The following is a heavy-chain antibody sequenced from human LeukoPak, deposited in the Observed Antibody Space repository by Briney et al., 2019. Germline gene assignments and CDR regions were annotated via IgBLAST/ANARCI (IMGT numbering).Heavy chain of an antibody. CDR2: IYYSGST. J-gene: IGHJ4*02. CDR3: ARHPSAMMASGLDY. Sequence: SETLSLTCTVSGGSISSGGYYWSWIRQHPGKGLEWIGYIYYSGSTYYNPSLKSRVTISVDTSKNQFSLKLSSVTAADTAVYYCARHPSAMMASGLDYWGQGTLVTVSS. V-gene: IGHV4-31*03. D-gene: IGHD5-24*01. CDR1: GGSISSGGYY.